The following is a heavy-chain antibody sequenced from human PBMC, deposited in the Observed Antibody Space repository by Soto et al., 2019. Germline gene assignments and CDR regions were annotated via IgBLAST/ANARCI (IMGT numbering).Heavy chain of an antibody. V-gene: IGHV3-23*01. J-gene: IGHJ4*02. CDR3: AKLCSIAWSPHYYFDY. CDR2: ITGSGSDT. D-gene: IGHD2-21*01. Sequence: EVQLLESGGGLVQPGGSLRLSCAASGFTFNNYAMGWVRQAPGKGLEWVSAITGSGSDTYYLDSVKGRFTISRDNSKNTLFLQMNSLRAEDTAIYYCAKLCSIAWSPHYYFDYWGQGTLVTVSS. CDR1: GFTFNNYA.